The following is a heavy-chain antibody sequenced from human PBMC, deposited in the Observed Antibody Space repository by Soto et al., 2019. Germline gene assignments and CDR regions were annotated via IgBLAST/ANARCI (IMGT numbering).Heavy chain of an antibody. J-gene: IGHJ6*02. D-gene: IGHD3-22*01. CDR3: AQEGGSSGYYPSPYGLDV. CDR2: ISYDGSNK. CDR1: GFSFRSYG. V-gene: IGHV3-30*18. Sequence: QVQLVESGGGVVQPGRSLRLSCAASGFSFRSYGMHWVRQAPGKGLEWVAVISYDGSNKYYEDSVKGRFTISRDNSKNKLYLQMNSLRAEDTVVYYCAQEGGSSGYYPSPYGLDVWGQGTTVTVSS.